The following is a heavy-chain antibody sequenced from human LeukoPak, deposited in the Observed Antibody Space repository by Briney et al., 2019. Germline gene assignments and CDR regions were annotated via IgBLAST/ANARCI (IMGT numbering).Heavy chain of an antibody. CDR3: AXXVVVPAAMFRNYYYYYGMDV. V-gene: IGHV4-34*01. CDR1: GGSFSGYY. CDR2: INHSGST. D-gene: IGHD2-2*01. J-gene: IGHJ6*02. Sequence: ETLSLTCAVYGGSFSGYYWSWIRQPPGKGLEWIGEINHSGSTNYNPSLKSRVTISVDTSKNQFSLKLSSVTAADTAVYYCAXXVVVPAAMFRNYYYYYGMDVWGQGTTVTVSS.